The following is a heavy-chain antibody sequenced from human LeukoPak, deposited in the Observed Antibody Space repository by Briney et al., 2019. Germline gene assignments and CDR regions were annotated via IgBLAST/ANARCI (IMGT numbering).Heavy chain of an antibody. J-gene: IGHJ6*03. Sequence: PSETLSLTCTVSGGSISSSSYYWGWIRQPPGKGLEWIGSIYYSGSTNYNPSLKSRVTISVDTSKNQFSLKLNSVTAADTAVYYCARGPLDYDGTGYNYYYYMDVWGKGTTVTVSS. V-gene: IGHV4-39*07. D-gene: IGHD3-22*01. CDR1: GGSISSSSYY. CDR3: ARGPLDYDGTGYNYYYYMDV. CDR2: IYYSGST.